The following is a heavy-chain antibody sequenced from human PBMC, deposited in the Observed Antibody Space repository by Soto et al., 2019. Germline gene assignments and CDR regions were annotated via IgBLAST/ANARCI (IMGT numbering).Heavy chain of an antibody. D-gene: IGHD1-20*01. CDR1: GFTFSSYA. V-gene: IGHV3-23*01. J-gene: IGHJ4*02. CDR2: ISDGGGRT. Sequence: EVQLLESGGGLVQPGGSLRLSCAASGFTFSSYAMSWVRQAPGKGLEWVSGISDGGGRTYYADSVKGRFPISRDNSKNTLYLQMNSLRAEDTGVYYWAKGLTGTTSGNYWGQGTLVTVSS. CDR3: AKGLTGTTSGNY.